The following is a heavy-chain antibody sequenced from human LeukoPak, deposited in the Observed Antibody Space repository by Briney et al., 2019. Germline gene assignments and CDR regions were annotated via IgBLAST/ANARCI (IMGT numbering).Heavy chain of an antibody. CDR2: INHSGST. D-gene: IGHD3-3*01. CDR3: ARARYDFCSAVGAFDI. CDR1: GGSFSGYY. Sequence: SETLSLTCAVYGGSFSGYYWSWIRQPPGKGLEWLGEINHSGSTNYNPSLKSRVTISVDTSKNQFSLKLSSVTAADTAVYYCARARYDFCSAVGAFDIWGQGTMVTVSS. J-gene: IGHJ3*02. V-gene: IGHV4-34*01.